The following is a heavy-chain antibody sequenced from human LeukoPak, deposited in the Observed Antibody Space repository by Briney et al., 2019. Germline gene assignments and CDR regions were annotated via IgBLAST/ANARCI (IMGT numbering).Heavy chain of an antibody. V-gene: IGHV4-59*08. CDR3: ARREPPEPFDP. CDR1: GGPISGYY. CDR2: IYYSGST. D-gene: IGHD1-14*01. Sequence: SETLSLTGTVFGGPISGYYWSWNRQPPGKGWEWIGYIYYSGSTNYNPSLKSRVTISVDTSKNQFSLKLSSVTAADTAVYYCARREPPEPFDPWGQGTLVTVSS. J-gene: IGHJ5*02.